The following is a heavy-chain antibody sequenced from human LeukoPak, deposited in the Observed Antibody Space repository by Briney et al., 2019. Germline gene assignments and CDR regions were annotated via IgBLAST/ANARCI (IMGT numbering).Heavy chain of an antibody. Sequence: GGSLRLSCATSGFTFSSNWMSWVRHVPGRGLDWVANIKPDGSAQYYAASVKGRFTVSRDNAKNPVYLQMNSLRVEDTAVYYCARANNSSWRNWGQGTLVTVSA. V-gene: IGHV3-7*01. CDR2: IKPDGSAQ. J-gene: IGHJ4*02. CDR3: ARANNSSWRN. CDR1: GFTFSSNW. D-gene: IGHD6-13*01.